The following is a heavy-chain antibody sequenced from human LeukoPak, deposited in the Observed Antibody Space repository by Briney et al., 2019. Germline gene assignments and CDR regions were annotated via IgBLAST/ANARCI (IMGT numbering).Heavy chain of an antibody. Sequence: GGSLRLSCAASGFTFSNFGMTWVRQAPGKGLVWVSRSNSDGSSTNYADSVKGRFTISRDNSKNTLYLQMNSLRAEDTAVYYCAKDGHYYDSSGYYFYFDYWGQGTLVTVSS. CDR2: SNSDGSST. CDR3: AKDGHYYDSSGYYFYFDY. J-gene: IGHJ4*02. CDR1: GFTFSNFG. D-gene: IGHD3-22*01. V-gene: IGHV3-74*01.